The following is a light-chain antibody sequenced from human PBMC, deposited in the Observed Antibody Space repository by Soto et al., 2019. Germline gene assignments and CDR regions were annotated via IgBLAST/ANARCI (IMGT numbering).Light chain of an antibody. CDR2: TGS. Sequence: DFQMPRSPPYVSSSVGDRVTITCRASQGIKNWLAWYQQKPGKAPNLLIYTGSSLQSGVPSRFSGSGSGTDFTLTINSLQPEDFASYYCQQAASFPITFGQGTRLEMK. J-gene: IGKJ5*01. CDR1: QGIKNW. V-gene: IGKV1-12*01. CDR3: QQAASFPIT.